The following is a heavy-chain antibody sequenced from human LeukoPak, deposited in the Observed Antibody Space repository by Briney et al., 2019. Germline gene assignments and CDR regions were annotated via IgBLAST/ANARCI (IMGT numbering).Heavy chain of an antibody. J-gene: IGHJ6*03. V-gene: IGHV4-4*07. CDR2: IYGNGIT. CDR3: ARLKFYDSTGHSPGYYMDV. Sequence: PSETLSLTCTVSGGSIISYYWSWIRQSAWQGLEWIGRIYGNGITDYNASLKSRVTMSLDTSRKQFSLRLTSVTAADTAVYYCARLKFYDSTGHSPGYYMDVWGKGTTVSVFS. CDR1: GGSIISYY. D-gene: IGHD3-22*01.